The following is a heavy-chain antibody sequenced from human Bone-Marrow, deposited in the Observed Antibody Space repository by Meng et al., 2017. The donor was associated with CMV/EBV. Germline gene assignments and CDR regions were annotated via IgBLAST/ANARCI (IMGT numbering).Heavy chain of an antibody. V-gene: IGHV1-69*05. CDR2: IIPIFGTA. J-gene: IGHJ4*02. CDR3: ARGGYTGYDPGIFDY. D-gene: IGHD5-12*01. Sequence: SVKVSCKASGYTFTGYYMHWVRQAPGQGLEWMGGIIPIFGTANYAQKFQGRVTITTDESTSTAYMELSRLRSEDTAVYYCARGGYTGYDPGIFDYWGQGTLVTVSS. CDR1: GYTFTGYY.